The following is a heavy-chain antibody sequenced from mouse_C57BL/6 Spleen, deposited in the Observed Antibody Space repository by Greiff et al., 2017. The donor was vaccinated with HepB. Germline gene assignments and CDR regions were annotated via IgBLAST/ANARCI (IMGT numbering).Heavy chain of an antibody. CDR3: ARSLITTVVAPYWYFDV. V-gene: IGHV1-64*01. J-gene: IGHJ1*03. Sequence: VQLQQPGAELVKPGASVKLSCKASGYTFTSYWMHWVKQRPGQGLEWIGMIHPNSGSTNYNEKFKSKATLTVDKSSSTAYMQLSSLTSEDSAVYYCARSLITTVVAPYWYFDVWGTGTTVTVSS. D-gene: IGHD1-1*01. CDR1: GYTFTSYW. CDR2: IHPNSGST.